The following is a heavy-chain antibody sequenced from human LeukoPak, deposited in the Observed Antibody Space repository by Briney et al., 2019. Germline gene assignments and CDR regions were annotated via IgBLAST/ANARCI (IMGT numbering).Heavy chain of an antibody. Sequence: GGSLRLSCAASGFNFANHAMSWVRQTPGKGLEWVSAISGGGDITYYADSVTGRFTISRDNSKDTLFLQMHSLRPGDTAVYYCARLVGDVTTWDCWGQGTLVTVSS. CDR1: GFNFANHA. CDR2: ISGGGDIT. CDR3: ARLVGDVTTWDC. V-gene: IGHV3-23*01. D-gene: IGHD1-26*01. J-gene: IGHJ4*02.